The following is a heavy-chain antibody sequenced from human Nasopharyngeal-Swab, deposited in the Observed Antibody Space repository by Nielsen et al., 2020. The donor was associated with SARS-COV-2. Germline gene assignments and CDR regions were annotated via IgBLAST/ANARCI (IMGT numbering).Heavy chain of an antibody. CDR1: GGSFSGYY. J-gene: IGHJ4*02. Sequence: SETLSLTCAVYGGSFSGYYWSWIRQPPGKGLEWIGEINHSGSTNYNPSLKSRVTISVDASKNQFSLKLSSVTAADMAVYYCARGYNWTRGFVSRGFDYWGQETLVTVSS. V-gene: IGHV4-34*01. CDR3: ARGYNWTRGFVSRGFDY. CDR2: INHSGST. D-gene: IGHD1-20*01.